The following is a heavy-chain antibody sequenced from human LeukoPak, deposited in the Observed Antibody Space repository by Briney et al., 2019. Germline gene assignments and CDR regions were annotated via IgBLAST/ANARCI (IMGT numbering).Heavy chain of an antibody. Sequence: PSETLSLTCAVYGGSFSGYYWSWIRQPPGKGLEWIGEINHSGSTNYNPSLKSRVTISVDTSKNQFSLKLSSVTAADTAVYYCARASPHSSSWYGYYYYYMDVWGKGTTVTISS. D-gene: IGHD6-13*01. J-gene: IGHJ6*03. CDR3: ARASPHSSSWYGYYYYYMDV. V-gene: IGHV4-34*01. CDR1: GGSFSGYY. CDR2: INHSGST.